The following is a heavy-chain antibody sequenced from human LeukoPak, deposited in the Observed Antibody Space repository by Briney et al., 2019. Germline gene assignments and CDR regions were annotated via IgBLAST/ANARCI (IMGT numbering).Heavy chain of an antibody. CDR1: GYRFISYW. Sequence: GESLKISCKGSGYRFISYWIAWVRHTPGKGLECMGIIYPGDSDTRYNPSFQGQVTISADESINTAYLQWSSLKASDTAVYYCARRNGIVGAPIDYWGQGTLVTVSS. D-gene: IGHD1-26*01. J-gene: IGHJ4*02. V-gene: IGHV5-51*01. CDR3: ARRNGIVGAPIDY. CDR2: IYPGDSDT.